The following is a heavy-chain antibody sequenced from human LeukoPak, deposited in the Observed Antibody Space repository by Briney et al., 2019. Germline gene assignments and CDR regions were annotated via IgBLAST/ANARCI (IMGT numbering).Heavy chain of an antibody. V-gene: IGHV3-48*03. J-gene: IGHJ3*02. CDR3: ARETYDFWSGYYKDDAFDI. CDR2: I. D-gene: IGHD3-3*01. Sequence: GGSLRLSCAASGFTFSSYEMNWVRQAPGKGLEWVSYIKGRFTISRDNAKNSLYLQMNSLRAEDTAVYYCARETYDFWSGYYKDDAFDIWGQGTMVTVSS. CDR1: GFTFSSYE.